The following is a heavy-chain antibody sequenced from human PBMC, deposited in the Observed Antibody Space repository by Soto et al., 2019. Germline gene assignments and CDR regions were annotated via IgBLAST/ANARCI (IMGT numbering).Heavy chain of an antibody. CDR1: GFTFSSYG. J-gene: IGHJ4*02. D-gene: IGHD3-22*01. Sequence: QVQLVESGGGVVQPGRSLRLSCAASGFTFSSYGMHWVRQAPGKGLEWVAVISYDGANQYYADSVKGRFTISRDTSKNTLYLQMNSLRAEDTAVYYCARGDNFYDSSGYYYWGQGTLVTVSS. V-gene: IGHV3-30*03. CDR2: ISYDGANQ. CDR3: ARGDNFYDSSGYYY.